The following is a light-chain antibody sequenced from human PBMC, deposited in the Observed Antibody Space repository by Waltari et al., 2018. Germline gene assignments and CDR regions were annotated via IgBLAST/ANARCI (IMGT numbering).Light chain of an antibody. CDR2: DAS. CDR3: QQYRDYPLT. CDR1: HSIDYW. Sequence: DFQMTQSPSTLAASVRDRVTIACRASHSIDYWLAWYQQKPGKAPKLLIYDASNLDSGVPSRFSGSGSGTEFALTISSLQPDDFATYYCQQYRDYPLTFGGGTNLEIK. J-gene: IGKJ4*01. V-gene: IGKV1-5*01.